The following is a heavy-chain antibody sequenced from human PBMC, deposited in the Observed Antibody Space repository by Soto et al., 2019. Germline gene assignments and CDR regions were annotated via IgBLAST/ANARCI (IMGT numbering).Heavy chain of an antibody. CDR3: ARGGAMGVDY. CDR2: IYFDGITT. Sequence: GGSLRLSCTASGFTFNTHWMHWVRQAPGKGLVWVSRIYFDGITTNYADSVKGRLTVSRDNAKNTVYLHVDTLRDEDTAVYYCARGGAMGVDYWGQGTLVTVSS. J-gene: IGHJ4*02. D-gene: IGHD1-26*01. CDR1: GFTFNTHW. V-gene: IGHV3-74*01.